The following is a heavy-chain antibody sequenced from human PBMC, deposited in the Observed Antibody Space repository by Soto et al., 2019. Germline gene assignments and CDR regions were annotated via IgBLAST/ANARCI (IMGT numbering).Heavy chain of an antibody. D-gene: IGHD3-10*01. CDR1: GFTFSSYS. Sequence: GGSLRLSCAASGFTFSSYSMSWVRQAPGKGLEWVSGFRTSGDGGTTYYADSVKGRFTISRDNSKNMLFLQMNSLRAEDTAIYYCAKKVDSGPGSQYFDYWGQGTLVTVSS. J-gene: IGHJ4*02. CDR3: AKKVDSGPGSQYFDY. V-gene: IGHV3-23*01. CDR2: FRTSGDGGTT.